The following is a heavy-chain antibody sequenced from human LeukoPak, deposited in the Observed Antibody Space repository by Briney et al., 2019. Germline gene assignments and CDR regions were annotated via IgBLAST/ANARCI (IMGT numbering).Heavy chain of an antibody. D-gene: IGHD4-11*01. CDR3: ARGPPERTYSDF. V-gene: IGHV1-8*01. Sequence: ASVTVSCMTSGYTFSKYDVNWVRQATGQGLEWMGWMKPNSGQTGYAQRFQGRIIMTRNTSITTAYMQLNSLTSEDTAKYYCARGPPERTYSDFWGQGTLVTVSS. J-gene: IGHJ4*02. CDR1: GYTFSKYD. CDR2: MKPNSGQT.